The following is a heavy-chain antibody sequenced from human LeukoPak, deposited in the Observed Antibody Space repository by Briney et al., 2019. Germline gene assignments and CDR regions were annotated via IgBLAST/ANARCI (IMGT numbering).Heavy chain of an antibody. CDR3: ARVSSSRWLQFDYYYMDV. Sequence: ASVKVSCKASGYTFTSYYMHWVRQAPGQGLEWMGIINPSGGSTSYAQKFQGRVTITADKSTSTAYMELSSLRSEDTAVYYCARVSSSRWLQFDYYYMDVWGKGTTVTVSS. CDR1: GYTFTSYY. J-gene: IGHJ6*03. CDR2: INPSGGST. V-gene: IGHV1-46*01. D-gene: IGHD5-24*01.